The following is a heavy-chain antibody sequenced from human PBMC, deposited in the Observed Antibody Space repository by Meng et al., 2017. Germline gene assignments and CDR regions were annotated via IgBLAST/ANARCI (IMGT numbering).Heavy chain of an antibody. CDR1: WDSVSSNSAA. D-gene: IGHD2-8*02. J-gene: IGHJ4*02. CDR2: TYYRSKWYN. Sequence: QLPQSVQGLVKPSQTLAPPCAISWDSVSSNSAAWNWIRQSPSRGLEWLGRTYYRSKWYNDYAVSVKSRITINPDTSKNQFSLQLNSVTPEDTAVYYCARGVVYAISYFDYWGQGTLVTVSS. V-gene: IGHV6-1*01. CDR3: ARGVVYAISYFDY.